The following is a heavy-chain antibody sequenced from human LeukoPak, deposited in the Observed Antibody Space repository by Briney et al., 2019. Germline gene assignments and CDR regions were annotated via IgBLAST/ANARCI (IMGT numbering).Heavy chain of an antibody. CDR2: ISYDGSNK. CDR1: GFTFSSYG. J-gene: IGHJ4*02. Sequence: GRSLRLSCAASGFTFSSYGMHWVRQAPGTGLEWVAVISYDGSNKYYADSVKGRFTISRDNSKNTVYLQMNSLRAEDTAVYYCARRAYGDDSFDYWGQGTLVTVSS. V-gene: IGHV3-30*03. CDR3: ARRAYGDDSFDY. D-gene: IGHD4-17*01.